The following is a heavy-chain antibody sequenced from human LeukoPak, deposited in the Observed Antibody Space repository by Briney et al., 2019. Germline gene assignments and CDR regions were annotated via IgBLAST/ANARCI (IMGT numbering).Heavy chain of an antibody. Sequence: GGSLRLSCAASGFTFSGSAMHWVRQASGKGLEWVGRIRSEANSYATAYAASVKGRFTISRDDSKNTAYLQMNSLQTEDTAVYYCTSALTSYWYYWGQGTLVTVSS. CDR1: GFTFSGSA. CDR2: IRSEANSYAT. D-gene: IGHD4/OR15-4a*01. CDR3: TSALTSYWYY. V-gene: IGHV3-73*01. J-gene: IGHJ4*02.